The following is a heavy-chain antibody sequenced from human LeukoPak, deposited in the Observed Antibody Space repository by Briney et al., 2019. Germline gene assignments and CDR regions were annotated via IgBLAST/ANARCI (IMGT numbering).Heavy chain of an antibody. D-gene: IGHD2-15*01. Sequence: GESLKISCKGSGYSFISYWIGWVRQMPGKGLEWMGMIYPGDSGTRYSPSFQGQVTISADKSISTAYLQWSSLKASDTAMYYCARPQEKLRYCSGGSCDQAAFDIWGQGTMVTVSS. CDR3: ARPQEKLRYCSGGSCDQAAFDI. CDR2: IYPGDSGT. V-gene: IGHV5-51*01. J-gene: IGHJ3*02. CDR1: GYSFISYW.